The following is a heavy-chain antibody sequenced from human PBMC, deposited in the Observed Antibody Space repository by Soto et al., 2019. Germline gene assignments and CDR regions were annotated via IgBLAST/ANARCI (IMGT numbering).Heavy chain of an antibody. Sequence: EVQLLESGGGLVQPGGSLRPSCAASGFTFSSYAMSWVRQAPGKGLEWVSAISGSGSSTYYAHSVKGRFTISRDNSKNTLYLQMNSLRDEDTAIYYCATVSGALVYLGYWGQGTLVTVSS. CDR2: ISGSGSST. J-gene: IGHJ4*02. CDR1: GFTFSSYA. D-gene: IGHD3-16*01. V-gene: IGHV3-23*01. CDR3: ATVSGALVYLGY.